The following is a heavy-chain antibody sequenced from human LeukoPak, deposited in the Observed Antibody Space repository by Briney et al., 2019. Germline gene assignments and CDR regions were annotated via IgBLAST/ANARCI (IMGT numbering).Heavy chain of an antibody. D-gene: IGHD6-19*01. J-gene: IGHJ5*02. V-gene: IGHV4-4*07. CDR3: ARARGSQWLIPDNWFDP. Sequence: SETLSLTCTVSGGSTSSYYWSWIRQPAGKGLEWIGRIYTSGSTNYNPSLKSRVTMSVDTSKNQFSLKLSSVTAADTAVYYCARARGSQWLIPDNWFDPWGQGTLVTVSS. CDR2: IYTSGST. CDR1: GGSTSSYY.